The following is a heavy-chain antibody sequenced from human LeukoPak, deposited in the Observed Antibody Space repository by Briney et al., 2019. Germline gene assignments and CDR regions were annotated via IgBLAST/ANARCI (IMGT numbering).Heavy chain of an antibody. J-gene: IGHJ2*01. Sequence: NASETLSLTCTVSGGSISSYYWSWIRQPPGKGLEWIGYIYYSGSTNYNPSLKSRVTISVDTSKNQFSLKLSSVTAVDTAVYYCASSQSWYFDLWGRGTLVTVSS. V-gene: IGHV4-59*08. CDR1: GGSISSYY. CDR2: IYYSGST. CDR3: ASSQSWYFDL.